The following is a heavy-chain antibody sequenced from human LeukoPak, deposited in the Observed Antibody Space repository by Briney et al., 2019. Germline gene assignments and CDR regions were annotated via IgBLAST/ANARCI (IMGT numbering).Heavy chain of an antibody. J-gene: IGHJ4*02. Sequence: ASVKVSCKASGYTFTNYGITWVRQAPGQGLEWMGWISGYQGSTKYAQNFQGRVTMTIDTSTSTAYMDLRSLRSDDTAIYFCGRSDSGTITAGPFNYLGQGTLVAVSS. D-gene: IGHD5-12*01. CDR3: GRSDSGTITAGPFNY. V-gene: IGHV1-18*01. CDR1: GYTFTNYG. CDR2: ISGYQGST.